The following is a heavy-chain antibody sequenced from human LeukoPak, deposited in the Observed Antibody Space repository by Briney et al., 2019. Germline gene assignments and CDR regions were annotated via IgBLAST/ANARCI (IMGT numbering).Heavy chain of an antibody. CDR3: ARDTSPSSRSSYFDALDM. D-gene: IGHD6-13*01. V-gene: IGHV3-7*01. Sequence: GGSLRLSCATSGFTFRNDWVTWVRQAQGKGLEWVANINQDGSKKNYVDSVKGRFTISRDNTKNSLFLQMNSLRAEDTAIYYCARDTSPSSRSSYFDALDMWGQGTVVTVSS. CDR1: GFTFRNDW. CDR2: INQDGSKK. J-gene: IGHJ3*02.